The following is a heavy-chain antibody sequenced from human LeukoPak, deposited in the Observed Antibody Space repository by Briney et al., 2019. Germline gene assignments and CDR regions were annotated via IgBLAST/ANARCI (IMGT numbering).Heavy chain of an antibody. CDR3: ARRRWGYGSGSYDY. Sequence: SETLSLTCAVYGGSFSDYYWSWIRQSSGKGLEWIGEINHSGSTTNYNPSLKNRVTISVDTSKKQFSLKLSSVTAADTAVYYCARRRWGYGSGSYDYWGQGTLVTVSS. CDR1: GGSFSDYY. CDR2: INHSGSTT. D-gene: IGHD3-10*01. J-gene: IGHJ4*02. V-gene: IGHV4-34*01.